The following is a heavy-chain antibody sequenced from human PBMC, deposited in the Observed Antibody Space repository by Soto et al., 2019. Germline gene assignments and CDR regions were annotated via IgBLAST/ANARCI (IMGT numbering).Heavy chain of an antibody. Sequence: QVQLVQSGAEVKKPGASMKIYCKASGYTFTTYYMQWVRQAPGQGLEWMGIHNPNGGFTNYAQKFQGRVTMTRDTSTSTVYMELTSLRSEDTAVYYCARANRGCLQLLDYWGPGTQVTVSS. CDR2: HNPNGGFT. J-gene: IGHJ4*02. CDR1: GYTFTTYY. CDR3: ARANRGCLQLLDY. D-gene: IGHD3-10*01. V-gene: IGHV1-46*01.